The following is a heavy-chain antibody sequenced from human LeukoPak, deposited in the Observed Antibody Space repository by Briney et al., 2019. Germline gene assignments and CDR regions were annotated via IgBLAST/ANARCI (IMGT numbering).Heavy chain of an antibody. D-gene: IGHD2/OR15-2a*01. CDR3: ARGNSEGRNWFDP. CDR2: IYHTGSA. V-gene: IGHV4-38-2*01. Sequence: SETLSLTCSVSGYSFTSGHYWGWIRQPPGKGLEWIANIYHTGSAHYNPSLKSRVTISVDTSKNQFSLKLSSVTAADTAVYYCARGNSEGRNWFDPWGQGTLVTVSS. CDR1: GYSFTSGHY. J-gene: IGHJ5*02.